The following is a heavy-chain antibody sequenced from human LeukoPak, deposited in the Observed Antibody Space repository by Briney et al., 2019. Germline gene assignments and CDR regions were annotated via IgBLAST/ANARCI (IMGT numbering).Heavy chain of an antibody. Sequence: PGGSLRLSCAASGFTFSSYSMNWVRQAPGKGLEWVSYINSGSSYMYYPDSVKGRFTISRDNARNSLYLQMDSLRDEDTAVYYCAREDDASGPNTFDVWGQGTVVTVSS. J-gene: IGHJ3*01. CDR2: INSGSSYM. V-gene: IGHV3-48*02. CDR1: GFTFSSYS. CDR3: AREDDASGPNTFDV. D-gene: IGHD2-2*01.